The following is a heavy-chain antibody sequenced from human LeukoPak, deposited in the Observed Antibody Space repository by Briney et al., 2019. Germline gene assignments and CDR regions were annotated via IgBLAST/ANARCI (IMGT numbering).Heavy chain of an antibody. J-gene: IGHJ4*02. D-gene: IGHD3-10*01. Sequence: SVTVSYKASGGTFSSYTISWVRQAPGQGLEWMGRIIPILGEPDYAQKFQGRVTITADMSTSTAYMELSSLRSEDTAVYYCARKGGLGTYGIFDYWGQGTLVTVSS. CDR3: ARKGGLGTYGIFDY. CDR1: GGTFSSYT. CDR2: IIPILGEP. V-gene: IGHV1-69*02.